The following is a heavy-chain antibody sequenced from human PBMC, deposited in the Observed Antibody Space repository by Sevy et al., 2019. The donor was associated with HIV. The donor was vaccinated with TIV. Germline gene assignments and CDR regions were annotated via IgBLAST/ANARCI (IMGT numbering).Heavy chain of an antibody. CDR3: ARDLNFSPQYGGFTYYYYYYGMDV. J-gene: IGHJ6*02. CDR2: ISYDGSNK. D-gene: IGHD2-2*01. CDR1: GFTFSSYA. Sequence: GGSLRLSCAASGFTFSSYAMHWVRQAPGKGLEWVAVISYDGSNKYYADSVKGRFTISRDNSKNTLYLQMNSLRAEDTAVYYCARDLNFSPQYGGFTYYYYYYGMDVWGQGTTVTVSS. V-gene: IGHV3-30*04.